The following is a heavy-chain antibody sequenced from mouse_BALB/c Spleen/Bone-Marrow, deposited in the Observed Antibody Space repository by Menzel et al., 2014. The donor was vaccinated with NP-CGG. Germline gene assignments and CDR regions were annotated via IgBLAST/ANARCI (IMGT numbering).Heavy chain of an antibody. CDR3: ARSGFAY. CDR1: GYTFSSYW. J-gene: IGHJ3*01. Sequence: QVQLQQSGAELMKPGASVKISCKATGYTFSSYWIEWVKQRPGHGLEWIGEILPGSGSTNYNEKFKGKATFTADTSSNTAYMQLSSLTSEVSAVYYCARSGFAYWGQGTLVTVSA. CDR2: ILPGSGST. V-gene: IGHV1-9*01.